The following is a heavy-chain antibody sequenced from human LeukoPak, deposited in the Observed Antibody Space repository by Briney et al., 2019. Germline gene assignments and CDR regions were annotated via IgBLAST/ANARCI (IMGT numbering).Heavy chain of an antibody. CDR2: ISYDGSNK. CDR3: ARAMVRGVMEFDP. V-gene: IGHV3-30-3*01. J-gene: IGHJ5*02. Sequence: GGSLRLSCAASGFTFSSYAMHWVRQAPGKGLEWVAVISYDGSNKYYADSVKGRFTISRDNPKNTLYLQMNSLRAEDTAVYYCARAMVRGVMEFDPWGQGTLVTVSS. CDR1: GFTFSSYA. D-gene: IGHD3-10*01.